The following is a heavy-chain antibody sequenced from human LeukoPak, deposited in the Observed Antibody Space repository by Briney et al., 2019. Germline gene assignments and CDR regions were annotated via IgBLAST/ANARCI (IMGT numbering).Heavy chain of an antibody. CDR2: IYYSGST. CDR1: GGSISSGDYY. V-gene: IGHV4-61*08. Sequence: SETLSLTCTVSGGSISSGDYYWSWIRQPPGKGLEWIGYIYYSGSTNYNPSLKSRVTISVDTSKNQFSLKLSSVTAADTAVYYCARDHLTYYYGSGSYYGMDVWGQGTTVTVSS. J-gene: IGHJ6*02. D-gene: IGHD3-10*01. CDR3: ARDHLTYYYGSGSYYGMDV.